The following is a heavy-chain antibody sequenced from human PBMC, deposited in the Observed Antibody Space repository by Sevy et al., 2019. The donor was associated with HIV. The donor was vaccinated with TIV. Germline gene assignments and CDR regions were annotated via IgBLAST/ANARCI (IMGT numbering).Heavy chain of an antibody. D-gene: IGHD3-22*01. J-gene: IGHJ3*02. Sequence: GGSLRLSCAASGFTFDDYGMSWVRQAPGKGLEWVSTIYGSRGVTYYADYVKGRFTISRDNSKNTLYLQMNSLRTEDTAVYFCAGGRYDSSGSFDAFDIWGQGTMVTVSS. CDR3: AGGRYDSSGSFDAFDI. CDR1: GFTFDDYG. CDR2: IYGSRGVT. V-gene: IGHV3-23*01.